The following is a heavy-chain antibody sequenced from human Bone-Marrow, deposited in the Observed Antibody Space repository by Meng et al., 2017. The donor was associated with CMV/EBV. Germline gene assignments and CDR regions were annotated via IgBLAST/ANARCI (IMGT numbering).Heavy chain of an antibody. V-gene: IGHV3-21*01. Sequence: GESLKISCAASGFTFSTYSMQWVRQAPGKGLDWVSSISSSSSYTSYANSVKGRFTISRDNTKESLYLQMNSLRAEDTAVYYCARGQHCGSTSCYIPDCWGHGTLVTVSS. CDR1: GFTFSTYS. J-gene: IGHJ4*03. CDR2: ISSSSSYT. D-gene: IGHD2-2*02. CDR3: ARGQHCGSTSCYIPDC.